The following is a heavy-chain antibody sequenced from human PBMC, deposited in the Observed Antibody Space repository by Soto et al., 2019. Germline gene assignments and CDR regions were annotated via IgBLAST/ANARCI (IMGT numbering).Heavy chain of an antibody. CDR1: GYTFTGYY. D-gene: IGHD3-9*01. V-gene: IGHV1-69*13. CDR3: ARDLLNYDILTGYYKSPDDAFDI. Sequence: SVKVSCKASGYTFTGYYMHWVRQAPGQGLEWMGGIIPIFGTANYAQKFQGRVTITADESTSTAYMELSSLRSEDTAVYYCARDLLNYDILTGYYKSPDDAFDIWGQGTMVTVSS. CDR2: IIPIFGTA. J-gene: IGHJ3*02.